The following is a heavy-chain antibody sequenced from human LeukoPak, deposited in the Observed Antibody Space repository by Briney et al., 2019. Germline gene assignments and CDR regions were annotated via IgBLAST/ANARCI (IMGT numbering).Heavy chain of an antibody. D-gene: IGHD4-11*01. CDR3: ARDHSNDDY. Sequence: PGGSLRLSCAASGFTFGSYWMSWVRQAPGKGLEWVANIKQDGSEKYYVDSVKGRFTISRDNAKNSLYLQMNSLRAEDTAVYYCARDHSNDDYWGQGTLVTVSS. CDR1: GFTFGSYW. J-gene: IGHJ4*02. CDR2: IKQDGSEK. V-gene: IGHV3-7*01.